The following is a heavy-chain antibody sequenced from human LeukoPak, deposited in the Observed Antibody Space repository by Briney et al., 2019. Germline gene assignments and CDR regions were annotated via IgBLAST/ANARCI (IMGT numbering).Heavy chain of an antibody. J-gene: IGHJ6*02. D-gene: IGHD2-2*01. V-gene: IGHV4-59*08. Sequence: SETLSLTCTVSGGSISTYYWSWIRQAPGKGLEWIGYINYSGSTDYNPSLKSRVTISVDTSKNQLSLKMRSVTAADTAVYYCAGIPARTSCYGCYYGMDVWGQGTTVTVSS. CDR2: INYSGST. CDR3: AGIPARTSCYGCYYGMDV. CDR1: GGSISTYY.